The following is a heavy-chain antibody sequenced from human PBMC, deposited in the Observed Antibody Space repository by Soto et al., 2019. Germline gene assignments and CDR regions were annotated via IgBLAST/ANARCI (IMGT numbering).Heavy chain of an antibody. J-gene: IGHJ4*02. V-gene: IGHV4-31*03. CDR1: GGSISSGNYY. CDR3: ARGGSGDIVVVAAIDY. D-gene: IGHD2-15*01. Sequence: QVQLQESGPGLVKPSQTLSLTCTVSGGSISSGNYYWSWIRQHPGKGLEWIGYILYSGSTFYNPARQSRVTISVDTSKNQFSLKLSSVIAADTSVYYCARGGSGDIVVVAAIDYWGQGTLVTVSS. CDR2: ILYSGST.